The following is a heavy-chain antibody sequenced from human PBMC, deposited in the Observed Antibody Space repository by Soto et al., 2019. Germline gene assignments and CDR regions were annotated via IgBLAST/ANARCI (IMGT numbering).Heavy chain of an antibody. CDR1: GFSISGSSYY. Sequence: SETLSLPCRVSGFSISGSSYYWGWIRQPPGKGLEWIGSIYYSGQTYYNPSLKSRVTISVDRSKNQFSLNLTSVTATDTAFYYCARHGSSWGQGTLVTVSS. CDR3: ARHGSS. V-gene: IGHV4-39*01. J-gene: IGHJ5*02. CDR2: IYYSGQT.